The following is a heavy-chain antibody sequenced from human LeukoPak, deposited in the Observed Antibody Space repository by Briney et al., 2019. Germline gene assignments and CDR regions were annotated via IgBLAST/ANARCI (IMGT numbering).Heavy chain of an antibody. CDR2: INPNSGGT. CDR3: ARCDHFEVAAKRDWYFDL. V-gene: IGHV1-2*02. J-gene: IGHJ2*01. D-gene: IGHD2-15*01. CDR1: GYTFTGYY. Sequence: GASVKVSCKASGYTFTGYYMHWVRQAPGQGLEWMGWINPNSGGTNYAQKFQGRVTMTRDTSISTAYMELSRLRSEDTAVYYCARCDHFEVAAKRDWYFDLWGRGTLVTVSS.